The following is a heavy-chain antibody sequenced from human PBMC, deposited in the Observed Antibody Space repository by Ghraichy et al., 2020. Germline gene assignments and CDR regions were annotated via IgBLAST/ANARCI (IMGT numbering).Heavy chain of an antibody. V-gene: IGHV3-21*01. CDR3: ARDHCTSSSCLEGYYYGMDV. D-gene: IGHD2-2*01. CDR2: ISSSRTYI. CDR1: GFTFSDYF. Sequence: ETLSLTCAATGFTFSDYFMNWVRQAPGKGLEWISSISSSRTYIYYADSVRGRVTISRDDAQNSLYLEMNSLRAEDTAVYYCARDHCTSSSCLEGYYYGMDVWGQGTTVSVSS. J-gene: IGHJ6*02.